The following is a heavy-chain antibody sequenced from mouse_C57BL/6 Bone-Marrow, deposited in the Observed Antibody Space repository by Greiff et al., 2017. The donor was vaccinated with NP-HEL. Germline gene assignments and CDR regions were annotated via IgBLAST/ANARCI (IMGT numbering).Heavy chain of an antibody. CDR3: ARGLITTVVTYYFDY. J-gene: IGHJ2*01. D-gene: IGHD1-1*01. CDR2: ISSGSSTI. V-gene: IGHV5-17*01. Sequence: EVQLVESGGGLVKPGGSLKLSCAASGFTFSDYGMHWVRQAPEKGLEWVAYISSGSSTIYYADTVKGRFTISRDNAKNTLFLQMTSLRSEDTAMYYCARGLITTVVTYYFDYWGQGTTLTVSS. CDR1: GFTFSDYG.